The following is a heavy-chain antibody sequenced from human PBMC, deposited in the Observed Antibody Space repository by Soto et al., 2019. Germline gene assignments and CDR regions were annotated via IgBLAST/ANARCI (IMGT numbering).Heavy chain of an antibody. CDR1: GFAFSSYS. V-gene: IGHV3-21*01. Sequence: PGGSLRLSCAASGFAFSSYSMNWVRQAPGKGLEWVSSISSSSSYIYYADSVKGRFTISRDNAKNSLYLQMNSLRAEDAAVYYFARDSRTIFGVVDDYYYGMDVWGQGATVTVSS. CDR3: ARDSRTIFGVVDDYYYGMDV. CDR2: ISSSSSYI. D-gene: IGHD3-3*01. J-gene: IGHJ6*02.